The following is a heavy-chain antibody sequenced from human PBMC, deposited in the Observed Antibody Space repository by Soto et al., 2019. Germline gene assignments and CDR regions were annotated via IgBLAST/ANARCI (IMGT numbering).Heavy chain of an antibody. J-gene: IGHJ6*02. CDR2: IYSGGST. D-gene: IGHD4-17*01. CDR3: ARDRRPTVATYYYYYYGVDV. CDR1: GFTVSSSY. Sequence: GGSLRLSCAASGFTVSSSYMSWVRQAPGKGLEWVSVIYSGGSTYYADSVRGRFIISRDNSKNTLYLQMNSLRAEDTAVYYCARDRRPTVATYYYYYYGVDVWGQGTTVTVSS. V-gene: IGHV3-66*01.